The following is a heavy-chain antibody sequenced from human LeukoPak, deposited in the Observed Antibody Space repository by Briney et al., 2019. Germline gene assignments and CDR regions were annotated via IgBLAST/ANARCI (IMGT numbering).Heavy chain of an antibody. Sequence: GGSLRLSCTASGFTFGDYAVSWVRQAPGKGLEWVGFIRSKAYGGTTEYAASVKGRFSISRDDSKSIAYLQMNSLKTEDTAVYYCTRWFDVVAFDIWGQGTMVTVSS. D-gene: IGHD3-10*01. CDR3: TRWFDVVAFDI. J-gene: IGHJ3*02. CDR2: IRSKAYGGTT. CDR1: GFTFGDYA. V-gene: IGHV3-49*04.